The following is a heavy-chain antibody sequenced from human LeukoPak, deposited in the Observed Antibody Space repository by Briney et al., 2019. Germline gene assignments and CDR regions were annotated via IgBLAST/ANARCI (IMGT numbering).Heavy chain of an antibody. CDR2: IYSGGST. CDR3: AKVSGTYYYYGMDV. V-gene: IGHV3-53*01. Sequence: PGGSLRLSCAASGFTVSNNYMNWVRQAPGKGLEWVSVIYSGGSTYYADSVKGRFTISRDNSKNTLYLQMNSLRAEDTAVYYCAKVSGTYYYYGMDVWGQGTTVTVSS. CDR1: GFTVSNNY. D-gene: IGHD1-1*01. J-gene: IGHJ6*02.